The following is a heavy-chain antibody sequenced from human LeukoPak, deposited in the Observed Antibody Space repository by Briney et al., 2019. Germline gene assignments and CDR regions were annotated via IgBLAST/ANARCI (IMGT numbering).Heavy chain of an antibody. CDR2: ISAYNGNT. Sequence: ASVKVSCKASGYTFTSYGISWVRQAPGQGLEGMGWISAYNGNTNYAQKLQGRVTMTTDTSTSTAYMELRSLRSDDTAVYYCASLTFVGATISYYYGMDVWGQGTTVTVSS. CDR3: ASLTFVGATISYYYGMDV. V-gene: IGHV1-18*01. CDR1: GYTFTSYG. D-gene: IGHD1-26*01. J-gene: IGHJ6*02.